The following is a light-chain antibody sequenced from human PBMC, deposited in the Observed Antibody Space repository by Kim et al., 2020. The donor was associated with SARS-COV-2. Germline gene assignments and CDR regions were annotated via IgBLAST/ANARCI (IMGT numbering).Light chain of an antibody. CDR2: DAS. Sequence: SPGERAPPSGRAGQTVSSSYLAWYQQKPGQAPRLLINDASRRATGIPDRFSGSGSGTDFTLTISRLEPEDFAVYYCQQYASSPTTFGGGTKVDIK. CDR3: QQYASSPTT. J-gene: IGKJ4*01. CDR1: QTVSSSY. V-gene: IGKV3-20*01.